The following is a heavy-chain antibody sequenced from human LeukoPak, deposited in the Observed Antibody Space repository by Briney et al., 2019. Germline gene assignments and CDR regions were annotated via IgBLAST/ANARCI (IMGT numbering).Heavy chain of an antibody. CDR2: IYSNGIT. J-gene: IGHJ6*03. CDR1: GVSISSYY. CDR3: AGSRDFYYYYMPV. Sequence: SETLSLTCNVSGVSISSYYWSWIRLPAGKGLEWIGRIYSNGITNYNPSLQSRITMSVDTSKKELSLKLSSVTAADTAVYYCAGSRDFYYYYMPVWGKGTTVTVSS. V-gene: IGHV4-4*07.